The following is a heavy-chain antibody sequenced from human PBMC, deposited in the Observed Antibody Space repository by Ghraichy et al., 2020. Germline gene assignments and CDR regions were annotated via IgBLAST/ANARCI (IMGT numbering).Heavy chain of an antibody. CDR2: IAGNDDK. CDR1: GFSLTTSGVG. J-gene: IGHJ4*02. D-gene: IGHD7-27*01. V-gene: IGHV2-5*01. CDR3: AHRRTGDQVYDY. Sequence: SGPTLVKPTQTLTLTCSFSGFSLTTSGVGVGWIRQPPGEALEWLALIAGNDDKRYSQSLNTRLTITKDASKNQVVLTMTNMDPVDTATYFCAHRRTGDQVYDYWGQGTLVTVSS.